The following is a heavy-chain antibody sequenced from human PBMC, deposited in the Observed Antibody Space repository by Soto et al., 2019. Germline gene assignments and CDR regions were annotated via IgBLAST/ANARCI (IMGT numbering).Heavy chain of an antibody. V-gene: IGHV3-30*18. D-gene: IGHD1-1*01. CDR3: AKGLNGELND. CDR1: GFTFSIFD. J-gene: IGHJ3*01. CDR2: ISSDDRNI. Sequence: QVQLVESGGGVVQPGMSLRLSCVASGFTFSIFDMHWVRQAPGKGLEWVTLISSDDRNIYYADSVQGRFTVSRDDSRNTLYLQMNSLRPEDMAVYYCAKGLNGELNDWGQGTMVTVSS.